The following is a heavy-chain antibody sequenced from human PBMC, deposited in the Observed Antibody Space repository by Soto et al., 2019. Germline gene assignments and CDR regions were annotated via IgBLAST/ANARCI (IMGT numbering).Heavy chain of an antibody. D-gene: IGHD5-12*01. CDR1: GFTFSDYW. Sequence: PXESLRLTCAVSGFTFSDYWMHGVRQAPGEGLVWVSRISDDAISTSYAKFVKGRFTISRDNAKNMVYLQLNSLTAEDTAFYFCAREVQISGVNYIDYWGQGTLVTVSS. V-gene: IGHV3-74*01. CDR3: AREVQISGVNYIDY. J-gene: IGHJ4*02. CDR2: ISDDAIST.